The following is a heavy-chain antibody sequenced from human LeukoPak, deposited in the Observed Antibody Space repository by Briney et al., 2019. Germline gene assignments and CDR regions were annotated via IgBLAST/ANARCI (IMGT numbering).Heavy chain of an antibody. CDR1: GGTFSSYT. Sequence: SVKVSCKASGGTFSSYTISWVRQAPGQGLEWMGRIIPILGIANYAQKFQGRVTITADKSTSTAYMELSSLRSEDTAVYYCARVEAIFGVVKRFDPWGQGTLVTVSS. J-gene: IGHJ5*02. CDR2: IIPILGIA. CDR3: ARVEAIFGVVKRFDP. D-gene: IGHD3-3*01. V-gene: IGHV1-69*02.